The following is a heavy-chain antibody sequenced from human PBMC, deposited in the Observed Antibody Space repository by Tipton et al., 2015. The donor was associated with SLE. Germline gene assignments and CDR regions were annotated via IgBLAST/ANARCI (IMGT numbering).Heavy chain of an antibody. CDR1: GFTFGDYT. Sequence: RSLRLSCTASGFTFGDYTMNWVRQAPGKGLEWVGFIRSKAYGGTTEYAASVKGRFTISRDDSESIAYLQMNSLKVEDTAVYYCTRAGEIDGYSSGWIGYWGQGTLVTVSS. D-gene: IGHD6-19*01. CDR2: IRSKAYGGTT. V-gene: IGHV3-49*04. J-gene: IGHJ4*02. CDR3: TRAGEIDGYSSGWIGY.